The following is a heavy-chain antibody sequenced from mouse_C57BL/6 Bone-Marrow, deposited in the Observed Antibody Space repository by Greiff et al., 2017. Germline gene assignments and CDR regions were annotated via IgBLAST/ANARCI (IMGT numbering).Heavy chain of an antibody. Sequence: QVQLQQSGAELARPGASVKMSCKASGYTFTSYTMHWVKQRPGQGLEWIGYINPSSGSTKYNQKFKDKATLTADKSSSTAYMQLSSLTSEDSAVYYCARGGLRLPFAYWGEGTLVTVSA. V-gene: IGHV1-4*01. CDR2: INPSSGST. D-gene: IGHD3-2*02. CDR3: ARGGLRLPFAY. J-gene: IGHJ3*01. CDR1: GYTFTSYT.